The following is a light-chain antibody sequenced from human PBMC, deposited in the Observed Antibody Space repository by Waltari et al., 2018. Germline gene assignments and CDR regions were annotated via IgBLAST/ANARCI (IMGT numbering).Light chain of an antibody. J-gene: IGKJ4*01. CDR3: QQYDISALT. CDR2: GAS. Sequence: EIVLTQSPGTLSLSPGQRDTLPCRASQTVRTTYLAWYQQKPGQAPTLVIYGASSRAAGIPDRFSGSGSGTDFSLTISSLEPEDFAVYYCQQYDISALTFGGGTKVEIK. CDR1: QTVRTTY. V-gene: IGKV3-20*01.